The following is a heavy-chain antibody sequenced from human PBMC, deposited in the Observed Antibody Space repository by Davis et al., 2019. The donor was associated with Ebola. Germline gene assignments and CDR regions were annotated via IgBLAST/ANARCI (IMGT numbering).Heavy chain of an antibody. D-gene: IGHD3-16*01. J-gene: IGHJ6*02. V-gene: IGHV3-11*04. CDR2: ISSSGSTI. CDR3: ARGLQTRWRVGWGMDV. Sequence: GESLKISCAASGFTFSDYYMSWIRQAPGKGLEWVSYISSSGSTIYYADSVKGRFTISRDNAKNSQYLQMNSLRAEDTAVYYCARGLQTRWRVGWGMDVWGQGTTVTVSS. CDR1: GFTFSDYY.